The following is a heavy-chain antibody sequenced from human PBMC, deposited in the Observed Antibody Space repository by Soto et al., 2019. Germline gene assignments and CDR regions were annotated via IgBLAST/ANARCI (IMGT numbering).Heavy chain of an antibody. J-gene: IGHJ4*02. CDR3: AKESYPYYFDY. CDR2: ISYDGSNK. D-gene: IGHD1-26*01. CDR1: GFTFSSYG. Sequence: QVQLVESGGGVVQPGRSLRLSCAASGFTFSSYGMHWVRQAPGKGLEWVAVISYDGSNKYYADSVKGRFTISRDNSKNTLYLQMNSLRAEDTAVYYCAKESYPYYFDYWGQGTLVTVSS. V-gene: IGHV3-30*18.